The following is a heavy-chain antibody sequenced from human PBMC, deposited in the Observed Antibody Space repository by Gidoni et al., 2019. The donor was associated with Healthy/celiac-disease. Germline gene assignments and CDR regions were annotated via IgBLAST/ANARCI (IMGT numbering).Heavy chain of an antibody. CDR2: IYSGGST. CDR3: ARSPLGGGGNPYYYGMDV. D-gene: IGHD2-15*01. Sequence: EVQLVESGGGLIQPGGSLRLSCAASGFTVRSHYMSWVRQAPGKGLEWVSVIYSGGSTYYADSVKGRFAISRDNSKNTLYLQMNSLRAEDTAVYYCARSPLGGGGNPYYYGMDVWGQGTTVTVSS. CDR1: GFTVRSHY. J-gene: IGHJ6*02. V-gene: IGHV3-53*01.